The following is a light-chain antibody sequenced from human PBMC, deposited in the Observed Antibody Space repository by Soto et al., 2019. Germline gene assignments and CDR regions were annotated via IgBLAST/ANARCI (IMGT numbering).Light chain of an antibody. CDR1: QSMSNYH. V-gene: IGKV3-20*01. CDR3: ESYGNTSI. J-gene: IGKJ4*01. Sequence: ELVLTQSPGTLSLSPGGRVTLSCRTSQSMSNYHLPWYKQQPRHAPRPLIHGTSNRATGIPDRFSATGSGTDFTLPFRRLEPEDTAVDDCESYGNTSIFGEGTKVEIK. CDR2: GTS.